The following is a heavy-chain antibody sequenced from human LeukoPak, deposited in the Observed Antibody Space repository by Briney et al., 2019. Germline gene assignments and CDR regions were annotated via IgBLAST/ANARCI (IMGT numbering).Heavy chain of an antibody. CDR2: IYYSGST. CDR3: ATQPYCSSTSCYMYYFDY. J-gene: IGHJ4*02. D-gene: IGHD2-2*01. V-gene: IGHV4-39*01. CDR1: GGSISSSSYY. Sequence: SETLSLTCTVSGGSISSSSYYWGWNRQPPGKGLEWIGSIYYSGSTYYNPSLKSRVTISVDTSKNQFSLKLSSVTAADTAVYYCATQPYCSSTSCYMYYFDYWGQGTLVTVSS.